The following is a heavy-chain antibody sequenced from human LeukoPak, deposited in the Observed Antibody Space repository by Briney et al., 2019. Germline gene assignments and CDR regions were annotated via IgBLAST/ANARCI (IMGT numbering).Heavy chain of an antibody. D-gene: IGHD2/OR15-2a*01. CDR1: GGSISTSSYY. J-gene: IGHJ6*03. CDR2: IYYSGST. V-gene: IGHV4-39*06. Sequence: SETLSLTCTVSGGSISTSSYYWGWIRQPPGKGLECIGNIYYSGSTYYNPSLKSRVTISVDTSKNQFPLKLSSVTAADTAVYYCARGLLGIFFSGYYYYMDVWGKGTTVTVSS. CDR3: ARGLLGIFFSGYYYYMDV.